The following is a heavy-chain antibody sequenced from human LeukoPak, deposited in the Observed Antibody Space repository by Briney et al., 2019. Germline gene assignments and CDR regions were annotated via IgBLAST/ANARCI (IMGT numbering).Heavy chain of an antibody. V-gene: IGHV4-59*01. J-gene: IGHJ5*02. CDR2: IYYSRST. CDR1: GGSISSYY. CDR3: ARLRQGKWFDP. Sequence: PSETLSLTCTVSGGSISSYYWSWIRQPPGKGLEWIGYIYYSRSTNYNPSLKSRVTISVDTSKNQFSLKLSSVTAADTAVYYCARLRQGKWFDPWGQGTLVTVSS. D-gene: IGHD3-10*01.